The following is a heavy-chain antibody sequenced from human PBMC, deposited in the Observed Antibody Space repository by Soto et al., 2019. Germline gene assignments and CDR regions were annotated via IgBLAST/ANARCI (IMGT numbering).Heavy chain of an antibody. D-gene: IGHD2-2*01. CDR3: ARDGELSTSVVVPADKRGNFDY. V-gene: IGHV1-18*01. CDR1: GYTFTSYG. Sequence: QVQLVQSGAEVKKPGASVKVSCKASGYTFTSYGISWVRQAPGQGLEWMGWISAYNGNTNYAQKLQGRVTMTTDTSTSTAYMELRSLRSDDTAVYYCARDGELSTSVVVPADKRGNFDYWGQGTLVTVSS. J-gene: IGHJ4*02. CDR2: ISAYNGNT.